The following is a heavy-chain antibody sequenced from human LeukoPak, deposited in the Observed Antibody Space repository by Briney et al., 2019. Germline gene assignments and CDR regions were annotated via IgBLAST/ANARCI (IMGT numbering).Heavy chain of an antibody. D-gene: IGHD5-18*01. V-gene: IGHV3-23*01. CDR3: ARRATTERGHSYGLDY. CDR1: GFTFNSYA. Sequence: GGSLRLSCAASGFTFNSYAMSWVRQAPGKGLEWVSGISGSGRSTYYADSVKGRFTISRDNSRNTLYLQLNSLRAEDTAVYYCARRATTERGHSYGLDYWGQGTLGTVSS. CDR2: ISGSGRST. J-gene: IGHJ4*02.